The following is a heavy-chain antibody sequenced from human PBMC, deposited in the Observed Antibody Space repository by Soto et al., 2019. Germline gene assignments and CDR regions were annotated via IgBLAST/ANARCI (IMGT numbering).Heavy chain of an antibody. CDR3: AGGQGSLIPYYFDS. Sequence: QVQLVQSGAEVKKPGASVRVSCKASEHTFTNYGINWVRLAPGQGLEWMGWINTCSGNTIYAQKFQDRLTITTDTSTNTASMELRSLTSDDTAVFYCAGGQGSLIPYYFDSWGQGTLVTVSS. D-gene: IGHD2-2*01. J-gene: IGHJ4*02. V-gene: IGHV1-18*04. CDR2: INTCSGNT. CDR1: EHTFTNYG.